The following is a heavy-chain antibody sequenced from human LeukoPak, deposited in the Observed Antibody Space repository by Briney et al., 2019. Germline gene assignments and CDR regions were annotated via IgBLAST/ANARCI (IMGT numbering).Heavy chain of an antibody. CDR2: INHSGST. CDR3: ARARYCSSTSCYARSDSYYFDY. J-gene: IGHJ4*02. Sequence: SETLSLTCAVYGGSFGGYYWSWIRQPPGKGLEWIGEINHSGSTNYNPSLKSRVTISVDTSKNQFSLKLSSVTAADTAVYYCARARYCSSTSCYARSDSYYFDYWGQGTLVTVSS. V-gene: IGHV4-34*01. D-gene: IGHD2-2*01. CDR1: GGSFGGYY.